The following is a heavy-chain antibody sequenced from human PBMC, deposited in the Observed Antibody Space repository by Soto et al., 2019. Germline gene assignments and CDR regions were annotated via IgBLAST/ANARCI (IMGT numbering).Heavy chain of an antibody. CDR1: GFTFTISA. D-gene: IGHD3-9*01. V-gene: IGHV1-58*01. J-gene: IGHJ4*02. CDR2: IVVGSGNT. Sequence: ASVKVTCKASGFTFTISAVQWVRQARGQRLEWIGWIVVGSGNTNYAQKFQERVTITRDMSTSTAYMELNSLRAEDTAVYYCARLDWLLYIFDYWGQGTLVTVSS. CDR3: ARLDWLLYIFDY.